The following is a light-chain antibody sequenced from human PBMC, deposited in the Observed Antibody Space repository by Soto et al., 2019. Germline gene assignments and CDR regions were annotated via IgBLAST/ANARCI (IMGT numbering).Light chain of an antibody. Sequence: EIVLTQFPGTLSLSPGERATLSCRASQSVSSSYLAWYQQKPGQAPRLLIYGASSRATGIPDRFSGSGSGTDFTLTISRLEPEDVAVYYCQQYGSSPWTFGQGTKVEIK. CDR2: GAS. CDR3: QQYGSSPWT. CDR1: QSVSSSY. V-gene: IGKV3-20*01. J-gene: IGKJ1*01.